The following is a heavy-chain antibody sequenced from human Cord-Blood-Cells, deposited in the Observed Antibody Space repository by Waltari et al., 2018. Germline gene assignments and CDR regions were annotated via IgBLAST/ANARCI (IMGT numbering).Heavy chain of an antibody. CDR3: ARSPGAGVDY. CDR1: GYTFTRYD. CDR2: MIPNSSNT. Sequence: QVQLVQSGAVVKKPGDSAKASCKASGYTFTRYDITWVRQATGKGLEWMGWMIPNSSNTGYAQKFQGRVTMTRNTSISTAYMELSSLRSEDTAVYYCARSPGAGVDYWGQGTLVTVSS. V-gene: IGHV1-8*02. D-gene: IGHD6-19*01. J-gene: IGHJ4*02.